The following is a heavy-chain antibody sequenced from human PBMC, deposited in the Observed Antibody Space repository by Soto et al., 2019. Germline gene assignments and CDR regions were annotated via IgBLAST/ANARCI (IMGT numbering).Heavy chain of an antibody. D-gene: IGHD6-19*01. V-gene: IGHV5-51*01. Sequence: PGESLKISCKGSGYSFTSYWIGWVRQMPGKGLEWMGIIYPGDSDTRYSPSFQGQVTISADKSISTAYLQWSSLKASDTAMYYCARSSYQAVAGSTSSVFDIWGQGTMVTVS. CDR1: GYSFTSYW. CDR2: IYPGDSDT. CDR3: ARSSYQAVAGSTSSVFDI. J-gene: IGHJ3*02.